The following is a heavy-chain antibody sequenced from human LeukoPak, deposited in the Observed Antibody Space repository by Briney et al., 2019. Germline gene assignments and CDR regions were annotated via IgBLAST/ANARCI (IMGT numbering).Heavy chain of an antibody. V-gene: IGHV1-24*01. J-gene: IGHJ3*02. CDR3: ATDRRSSSWVDAFDI. D-gene: IGHD6-13*01. CDR1: GFTLTELS. CDR2: FDPEDGET. Sequence: ASVKVSCKVSGFTLTELSMHWVRQAPGKGLEWMGGFDPEDGETIYAQKFQGRVTMTEDTSTDTAYMELSSLRSEDTAVYYCATDRRSSSWVDAFDIWGQGTMVTVSS.